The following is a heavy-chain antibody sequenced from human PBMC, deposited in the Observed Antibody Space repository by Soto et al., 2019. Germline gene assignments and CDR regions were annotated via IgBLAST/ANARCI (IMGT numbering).Heavy chain of an antibody. J-gene: IGHJ4*02. CDR2: IFPSDSVT. CDR3: VRGMDRNSTFDY. D-gene: IGHD2-2*03. Sequence: GESLKISCKASGYTFTNYWIGWVRQVPGEGLEWMGFIFPSDSVTRYSPSFQGQVTISVDKSVDTTYLQWGSLKASDTAMYYCVRGMDRNSTFDYWGQGTLVTVSS. V-gene: IGHV5-51*01. CDR1: GYTFTNYW.